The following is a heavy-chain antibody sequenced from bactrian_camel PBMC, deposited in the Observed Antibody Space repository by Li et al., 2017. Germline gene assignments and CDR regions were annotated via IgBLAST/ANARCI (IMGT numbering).Heavy chain of an antibody. CDR3: ANDPLFQGGPY. V-gene: IGHV3S53*01. J-gene: IGHJ4*01. CDR2: ILNDGRI. CDR1: GNLVFKRC. D-gene: IGHD3*01. Sequence: VQLVESGGGSVQAGGSLRLSCAVSGNLVFKRCMGWFRQAQGKEREGVATILNDGRITYADSVKGRFTISRDNAKNTLYLQMSSLKPEDTAMYYCANDPLFQGGPYWGQGTQVTVS.